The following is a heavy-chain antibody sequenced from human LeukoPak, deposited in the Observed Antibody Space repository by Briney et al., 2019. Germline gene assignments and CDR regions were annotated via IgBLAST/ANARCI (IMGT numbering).Heavy chain of an antibody. CDR3: AKASGWKY. V-gene: IGHV3-23*01. CDR2: ITTNGGST. J-gene: IGHJ4*02. Sequence: GGSLRLSCVASGFTFSNYDMSWVRQAPGKGLEWVSGITTNGGSTYYSDSVKGRLTISRDNSKNTLYLQMNSLRVEDTAVYFCAKASGWKYWGQGTLVTVSS. D-gene: IGHD1-1*01. CDR1: GFTFSNYD.